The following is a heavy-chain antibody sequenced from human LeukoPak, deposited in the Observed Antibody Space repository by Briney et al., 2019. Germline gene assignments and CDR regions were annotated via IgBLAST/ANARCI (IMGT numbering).Heavy chain of an antibody. CDR1: GFTFSSYA. Sequence: PGRSLRLSCAASGFTFSSYAMHWVRQAPGKGLEWVAVISYDGSNKYYADSVKGRFTISRDNAKNSLYLQMNNLRAEDTAVYFCVSGFLQWLYWGQGTLVTVPS. V-gene: IGHV3-30*04. CDR2: ISYDGSNK. CDR3: VSGFLQWLY. J-gene: IGHJ4*02. D-gene: IGHD3-3*01.